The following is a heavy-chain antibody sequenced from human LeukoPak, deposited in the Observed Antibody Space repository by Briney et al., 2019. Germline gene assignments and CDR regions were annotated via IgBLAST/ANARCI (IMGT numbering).Heavy chain of an antibody. Sequence: PSQTLSLTCTVSGGSISSGSHYWSWIRQPAGKGLEWIGRIYTSGSTNYNPSLKSRVTISVDTSKNQFSLKLSSVTAADTAVYYCARVRSSPQQLVWNYYYYMDVWGKGTTVTVSS. D-gene: IGHD6-13*01. V-gene: IGHV4-61*02. CDR3: ARVRSSPQQLVWNYYYYMDV. J-gene: IGHJ6*03. CDR1: GGSISSGSHY. CDR2: IYTSGST.